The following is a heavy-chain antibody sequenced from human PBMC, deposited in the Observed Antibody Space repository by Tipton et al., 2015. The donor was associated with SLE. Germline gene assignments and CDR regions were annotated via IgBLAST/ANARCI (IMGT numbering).Heavy chain of an antibody. CDR1: GGSISSGDYL. Sequence: LRLSCTVSGGSISSGDYLWSWIRQHPGKDLEWIGYIHNSGSTYYNPSHKSRVTISVDTSKNQFSLQLSSVTAADTAIYFCAREVRGLSYFACWGQGTLVTVSS. CDR2: IHNSGST. V-gene: IGHV4-31*02. CDR3: AREVRGLSYFAC. J-gene: IGHJ4*02. D-gene: IGHD3-10*01.